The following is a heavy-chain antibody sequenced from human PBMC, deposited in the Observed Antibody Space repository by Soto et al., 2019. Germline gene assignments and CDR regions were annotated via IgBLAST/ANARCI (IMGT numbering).Heavy chain of an antibody. D-gene: IGHD3-10*01. Sequence: ASVKVSCKASGYTFTRYAIHWVRQASGQRPECMGYINPGTGNTKYSQKFPGRVTFSRDTSASTVYMELSSLRSEDTAVYYCARDGGTLPRGVTKFDCWGQGTQDTVSS. CDR3: ARDGGTLPRGVTKFDC. J-gene: IGHJ4*02. CDR1: GYTFTRYA. V-gene: IGHV1-3*01. CDR2: INPGTGNT.